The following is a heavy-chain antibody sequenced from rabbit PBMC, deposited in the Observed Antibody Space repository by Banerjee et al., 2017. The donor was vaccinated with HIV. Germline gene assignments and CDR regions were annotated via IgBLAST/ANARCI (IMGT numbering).Heavy chain of an antibody. CDR2: IYAGDGST. J-gene: IGHJ4*01. V-gene: IGHV1S40*01. Sequence: QSLEESGGDLVKPGASLTLTCTASGFSFSSGYDMCWVRQAPGKGLEWIGCIYAGDGSTDYASWAKGRFTMSKTSSTTVTLQMTSLTAADTATYLCARGTYGYNGYPDYFNLWGPGTLVTVS. CDR3: ARGTYGYNGYPDYFNL. D-gene: IGHD6-1*01. CDR1: GFSFSSGYD.